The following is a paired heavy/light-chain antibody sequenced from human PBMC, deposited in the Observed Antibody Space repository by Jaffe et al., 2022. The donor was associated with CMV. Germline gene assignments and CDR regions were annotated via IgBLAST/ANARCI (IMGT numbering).Light chain of an antibody. Sequence: QSALTQPPSASGTPGQRVTISCSGSSSNVGSNTVNWYQHLPRTAPKLLIYSNNQRPSGVPDRFSGSKSGTSASLTIIGLQSEDEADYYCAAWDDRLNDRVVFGGGTKLTVL. CDR1: SSNVGSNT. CDR2: SNN. V-gene: IGLV1-44*01. CDR3: AAWDDRLNDRVV. J-gene: IGLJ2*01.
Heavy chain of an antibody. CDR3: AREGVDYGDYGRVGFDY. CDR2: ISSSGSTI. V-gene: IGHV3-48*03. CDR1: GFTFSSYE. Sequence: EVQLVESGGGLVQPGGSLRLSCGASGFTFSSYEMNWVRQAPGKGLEWVSYISSSGSTIYYADSVKGRVTISRDNAKNSLYLQMNSLRTEDTGIYYCAREGVDYGDYGRVGFDYWGQGTLVTVSS. D-gene: IGHD4-17*01. J-gene: IGHJ4*02.